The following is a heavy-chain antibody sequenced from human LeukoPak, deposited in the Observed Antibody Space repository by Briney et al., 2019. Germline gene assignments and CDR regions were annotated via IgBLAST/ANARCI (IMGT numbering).Heavy chain of an antibody. Sequence: WRSLRLSCAASGFTFSSYGMHWVRQAPGKGLEWVAVISYDGSNKYYADSVKGRFTISRDNSKNTLYLQMNSLRAEDTAVYYCAKDSGSYPDLDYWGQGTLVTVSS. CDR1: GFTFSSYG. V-gene: IGHV3-30*18. D-gene: IGHD1-26*01. J-gene: IGHJ4*02. CDR2: ISYDGSNK. CDR3: AKDSGSYPDLDY.